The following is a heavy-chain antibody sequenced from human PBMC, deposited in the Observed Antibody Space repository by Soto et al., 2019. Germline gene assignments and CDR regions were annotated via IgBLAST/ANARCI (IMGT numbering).Heavy chain of an antibody. CDR1: GFTVSSNY. CDR2: IYSGGST. D-gene: IGHD6-6*01. V-gene: IGHV3-53*01. J-gene: IGHJ6*02. Sequence: PGGSLRLSCAASGFTVSSNYMSWVRQAPGKGLEWVSVIYSGGSTYYADSVKGRFTISRDNSKNTLYFQMNSLRAEDTAVYYCATTRGYSSSSSYYYYYGMDVWGQGTTVTVSS. CDR3: ATTRGYSSSSSYYYYYGMDV.